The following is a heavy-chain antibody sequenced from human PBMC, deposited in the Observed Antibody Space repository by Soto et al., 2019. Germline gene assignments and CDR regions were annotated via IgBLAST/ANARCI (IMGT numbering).Heavy chain of an antibody. D-gene: IGHD3-10*01. CDR2: INGDGSST. CDR1: GFTFGNYW. J-gene: IGHJ4*02. Sequence: EVQLVESGGGLIQPGGSLRLACAASGFTFGNYWMHWVRQSPGKGLVWVSSINGDGSSTTYPDSVEGRFTVSRDSAKNTLHLQMNSLRVEDTAVYYCVRDAGHRGDYWGQGTLVTVSS. V-gene: IGHV3-74*03. CDR3: VRDAGHRGDY.